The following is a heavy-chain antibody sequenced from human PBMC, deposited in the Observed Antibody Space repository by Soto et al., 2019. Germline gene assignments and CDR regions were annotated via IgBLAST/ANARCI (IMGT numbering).Heavy chain of an antibody. J-gene: IGHJ6*02. V-gene: IGHV3-9*01. CDR1: GFSFDDYA. Sequence: GGSLRLSCAASGFSFDDYAMHWVRQAPGKGLEWVSGISWNSGTIGYADSVKGRFTISRDNAKNSLYLQMNSLRAEDTALYYCAKSTGGTANGMGVGGQGTTVTVSS. D-gene: IGHD2-8*02. CDR2: ISWNSGTI. CDR3: AKSTGGTANGMGV.